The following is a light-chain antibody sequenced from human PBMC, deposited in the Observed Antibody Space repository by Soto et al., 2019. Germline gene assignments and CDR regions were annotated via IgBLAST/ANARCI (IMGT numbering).Light chain of an antibody. CDR1: QTVSSAY. Sequence: DTVLTQSPGTLSLSPGGRATLSCRAIQTVSSAYLAWFQQKPGQAPRLLIYGASSRATGIPDRFSGSGSGTEFTLTISSLQSEDFAVYYCQQYNNWPAITFGQGTRLEI. V-gene: IGKV3-20*01. J-gene: IGKJ5*01. CDR2: GAS. CDR3: QQYNNWPAIT.